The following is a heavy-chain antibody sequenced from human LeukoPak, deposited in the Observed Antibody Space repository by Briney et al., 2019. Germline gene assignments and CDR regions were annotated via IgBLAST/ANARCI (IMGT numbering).Heavy chain of an antibody. CDR3: ARDNYYDSSGYSTGVDY. J-gene: IGHJ4*02. V-gene: IGHV3-21*01. Sequence: GGSLRLSCAASGFTFSSYSMNWVGRPQGRGRGWVSSIISSSSYIYYADSVKGRFTISRDNAKNSLYLQMNSLRAEDTAVYYCARDNYYDSSGYSTGVDYWGQGTLVTVSS. CDR1: GFTFSSYS. CDR2: IISSSSYI. D-gene: IGHD3-22*01.